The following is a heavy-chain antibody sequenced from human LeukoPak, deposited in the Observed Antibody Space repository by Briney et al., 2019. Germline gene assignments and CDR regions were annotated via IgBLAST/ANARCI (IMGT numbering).Heavy chain of an antibody. CDR1: GGSISSSSYY. CDR3: ARGMAAAGKLDY. D-gene: IGHD6-13*01. CDR2: IYYSGNT. V-gene: IGHV4-39*07. J-gene: IGHJ4*02. Sequence: PSETLSLTCTVSGGSISSSSYYWGWIRQPPGKGLEWIGSIYYSGNTYYNPSLKSRVTISIDTSKNQFSLKLSSVTAADTALYYCARGMAAAGKLDYWGQGNLVTVSS.